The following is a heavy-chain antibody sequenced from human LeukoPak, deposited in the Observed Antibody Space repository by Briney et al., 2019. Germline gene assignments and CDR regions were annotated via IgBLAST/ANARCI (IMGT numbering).Heavy chain of an antibody. Sequence: PGGSLRLSCAASGFNFNRYAMNWVRQAPGKGLEWVSAISGSGDNIYYADSVKGRFTMSRDNSKNTLYLQMNSLRAEDTAVYYCAKDYESWIQPPWPHWGQGTLVTVSS. V-gene: IGHV3-23*01. CDR3: AKDYESWIQPPWPH. CDR1: GFNFNRYA. D-gene: IGHD5-18*01. CDR2: ISGSGDNI. J-gene: IGHJ4*02.